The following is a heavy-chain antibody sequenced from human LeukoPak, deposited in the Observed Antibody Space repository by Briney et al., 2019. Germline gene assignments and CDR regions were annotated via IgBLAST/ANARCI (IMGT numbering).Heavy chain of an antibody. CDR3: GGFWGGPPPQRGY. D-gene: IGHD3-3*01. CDR1: GGSISSGDYY. CDR2: IYYSGST. J-gene: IGHJ4*02. V-gene: IGHV4-30-4*08. Sequence: SETLSLTCTVSGGSISSGDYYWSWIRQPPGKGLEWIGYIYYSGSTYYNPSLKSRVTISVDTSKNQFSLKLSSVTAADTAVYYWGGFWGGPPPQRGYWGQGTLVTVSS.